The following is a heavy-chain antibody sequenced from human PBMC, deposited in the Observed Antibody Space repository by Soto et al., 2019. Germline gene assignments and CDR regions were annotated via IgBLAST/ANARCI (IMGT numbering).Heavy chain of an antibody. J-gene: IGHJ4*02. CDR1: GFTFTNYW. CDR3: ARDQTGYCTNGVCFPPALDY. D-gene: IGHD2-8*01. V-gene: IGHV3-7*01. Sequence: PGGSLRLSCAASGFTFTNYWMTWGRQAPGRGLGWVANIKQDGSEKHYVDSVEGRFTISRDNAQNSLYLQMNSLRAEDTAVYYCARDQTGYCTNGVCFPPALDYWGQGTLVTVSS. CDR2: IKQDGSEK.